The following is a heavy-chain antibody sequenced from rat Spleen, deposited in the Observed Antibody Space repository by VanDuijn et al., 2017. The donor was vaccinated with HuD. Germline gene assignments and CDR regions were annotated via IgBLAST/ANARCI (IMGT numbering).Heavy chain of an antibody. V-gene: IGHV2-6*01. CDR1: GFSLISYA. CDR2: ISSGGST. J-gene: IGHJ2*01. Sequence: QVQLKESGPGLVQPSQTLSLTCTVSGFSLISYAVNWVRQPPGKGLEWIAAISSGGSTYYNSALKSRLSISRDTSKSQVFLKMNSLQTEDTAMYFCARGGYNYFDYWGQGVVVTVSS. D-gene: IGHD1-11*01. CDR3: ARGGYNYFDY.